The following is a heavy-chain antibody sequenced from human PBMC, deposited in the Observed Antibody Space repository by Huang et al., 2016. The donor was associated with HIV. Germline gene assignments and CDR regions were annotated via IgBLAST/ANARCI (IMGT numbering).Heavy chain of an antibody. D-gene: IGHD4-17*01. CDR3: ARDVLRGLGYFDV. CDR2: ISYDDGSPT. CDR1: GFTFSNYP. J-gene: IGHJ2*01. V-gene: IGHV3-30-3*01. Sequence: QVQLVESGGGVVQPGGSLRLACAASGFTFSNYPMHWFRQSPGKGLEWVAVISYDDGSPTYFADSVEGRVTISRDNSKNTVYLQMSSLRADDTAVFYCARDVLRGLGYFDVWGRGTLVTVSS.